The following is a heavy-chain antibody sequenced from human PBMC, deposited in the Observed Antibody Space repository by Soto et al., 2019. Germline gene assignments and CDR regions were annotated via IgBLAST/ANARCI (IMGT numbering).Heavy chain of an antibody. CDR3: ARDSPPVDY. CDR1: GYTFSNYG. Sequence: QVQLVLSGAEVKKPGASVKVSCKASGYTFSNYGISWVRQAPGQGLEWMGWISAYNGNTKYAQKLQGRVTMTTDTSTSTAYIELRRLRSEDPAVYYCARDSPPVDYWGQGTLVTVSS. V-gene: IGHV1-18*01. J-gene: IGHJ4*02. CDR2: ISAYNGNT.